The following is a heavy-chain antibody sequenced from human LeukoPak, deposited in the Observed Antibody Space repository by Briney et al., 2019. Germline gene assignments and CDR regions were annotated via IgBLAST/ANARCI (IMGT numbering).Heavy chain of an antibody. CDR1: GFTFSSYA. Sequence: GGSLRLSCAASGFTFSSYAMSWVRQAPGKGSEWVSGISDSGSSTYYADSVKGRFTISRDNSKNTLYLQMNSLRAEDTAVYYCAKERTQTTSFDYWGQGTLVTVSS. V-gene: IGHV3-23*01. CDR3: AKERTQTTSFDY. D-gene: IGHD2/OR15-2a*01. J-gene: IGHJ4*02. CDR2: ISDSGSST.